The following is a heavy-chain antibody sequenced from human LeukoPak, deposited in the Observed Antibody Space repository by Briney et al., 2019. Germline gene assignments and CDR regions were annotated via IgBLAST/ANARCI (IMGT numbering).Heavy chain of an antibody. J-gene: IGHJ5*02. CDR1: GGSISSGSYY. CDR2: IYTSGST. CDR3: ARAGGYCSSTSCQNWFDP. V-gene: IGHV4-61*02. Sequence: SETLSLTCTVSGGSISSGSYYWSWIRQPAGKGLEWIGRIYTSGSTNYNPPLKSRVAISVDTSKNQFSLKLSSVTAADTAVYYCARAGGYCSSTSCQNWFDPWGQGTLVTVSS. D-gene: IGHD2-2*01.